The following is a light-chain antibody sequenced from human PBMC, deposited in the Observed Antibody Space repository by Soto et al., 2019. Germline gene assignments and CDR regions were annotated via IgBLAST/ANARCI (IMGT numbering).Light chain of an antibody. CDR3: QQFNSYPL. J-gene: IGKJ3*01. V-gene: IGKV1-13*02. Sequence: AIQLTQSPSSLSASVGDRVTITCRASQGISSALAWYQQNPGKAPKLLIYDASSLESGVPSRFSGSGSGTDVTLTISSLQPEDFATYYCQQFNSYPLVGPGTKVDIK. CDR1: QGISSA. CDR2: DAS.